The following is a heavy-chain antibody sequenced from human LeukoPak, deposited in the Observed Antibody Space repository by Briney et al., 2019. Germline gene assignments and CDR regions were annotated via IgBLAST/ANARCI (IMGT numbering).Heavy chain of an antibody. V-gene: IGHV4-61*01. Sequence: SETLSLACTVSGGSVSSGSYYWSWIRQPPGKGLEWIGYIYYSGSTNYNPSLKSRVTISVDTSKNQFSLKLSSVTAADTAVYYCARDEAVRGEGWFDPWGQGTLVTVSS. CDR3: ARDEAVRGEGWFDP. J-gene: IGHJ5*02. CDR1: GGSVSSGSYY. CDR2: IYYSGST. D-gene: IGHD3-10*01.